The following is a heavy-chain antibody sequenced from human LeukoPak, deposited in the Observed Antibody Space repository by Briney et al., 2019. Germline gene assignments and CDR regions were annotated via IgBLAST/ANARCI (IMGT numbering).Heavy chain of an antibody. D-gene: IGHD3-9*01. Sequence: LSLTCAVYGGSFSGYYWSWIRQAPGKGLEWVSYISSSGSTIYYADSVKGRFTISRDDAKNSLYLQMNSLRAEDTAVYYCARDRVTYYDILTGAYYFDYWGQGTLVTVSS. CDR2: ISSSGSTI. J-gene: IGHJ4*02. CDR1: GGSFSGYY. V-gene: IGHV3-11*01. CDR3: ARDRVTYYDILTGAYYFDY.